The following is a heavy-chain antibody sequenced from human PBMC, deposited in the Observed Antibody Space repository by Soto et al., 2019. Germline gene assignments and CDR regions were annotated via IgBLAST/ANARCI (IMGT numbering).Heavy chain of an antibody. D-gene: IGHD3-10*01. CDR2: IATYNSNR. CDR3: ATVLRGVVNWFDP. Sequence: HLVQSGPEVKKPGASITVSCKTSGDTFTNFGLSWVRQAPGQGLEWMGWIATYNSNRNYAQKFQGRLTLPTDTSTSTAYMELKRLRYDDTAVYYCATVLRGVVNWFDPWGQGTLVTVSS. V-gene: IGHV1-18*01. J-gene: IGHJ5*02. CDR1: GDTFTNFG.